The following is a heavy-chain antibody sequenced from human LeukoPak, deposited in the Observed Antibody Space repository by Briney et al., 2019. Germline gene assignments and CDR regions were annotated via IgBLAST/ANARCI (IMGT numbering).Heavy chain of an antibody. CDR3: AKDQYNWNDGGFDY. CDR2: FSGSGGST. CDR1: GFTFSSYG. D-gene: IGHD1-20*01. V-gene: IGHV3-23*01. J-gene: IGHJ4*02. Sequence: PGGSLRLSCAASGFTFSSYGMSWVRQAPGKGLDWVSAFSGSGGSTYYADSVKGRFTISRDNSKNTLYLQMNSLRAEDTAVYYCAKDQYNWNDGGFDYWGQGTRVTVSS.